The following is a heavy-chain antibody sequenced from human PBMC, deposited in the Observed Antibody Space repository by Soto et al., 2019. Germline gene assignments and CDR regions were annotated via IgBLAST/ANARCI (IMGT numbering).Heavy chain of an antibody. V-gene: IGHV1-18*04. CDR3: ARGYYYDSSGYYQNAFDI. D-gene: IGHD3-22*01. CDR1: GYTFTSYG. Sequence: ASVKVSCKASGYTFTSYGISWVRQAPGQGLEWMGWISAYNGNTNYAQKLQGRVTMTTDTSTSTAYMELRSLRSDDTAVYYCARGYYYDSSGYYQNAFDIWRQGTMVTVSS. CDR2: ISAYNGNT. J-gene: IGHJ3*02.